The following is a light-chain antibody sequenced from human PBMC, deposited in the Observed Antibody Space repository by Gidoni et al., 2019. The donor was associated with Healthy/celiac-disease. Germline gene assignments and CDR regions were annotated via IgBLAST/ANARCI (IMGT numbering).Light chain of an antibody. CDR2: RDS. V-gene: IGLV3-9*01. CDR1: NIGSKN. CDR3: QVWDSSTKV. J-gene: IGLJ3*02. Sequence: SYELTQPLPVSVALGQTARITCGGNNIGSKNVHWYQQKPGQAPVLVIYRDSNRPSGIPERFSGSNSGNTATLTISRAQAGDEADYYCQVWDSSTKVFGGGTKLTVL.